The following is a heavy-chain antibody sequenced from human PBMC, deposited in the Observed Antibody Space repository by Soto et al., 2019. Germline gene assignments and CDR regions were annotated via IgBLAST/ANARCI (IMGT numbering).Heavy chain of an antibody. D-gene: IGHD6-19*01. J-gene: IGHJ5*02. Sequence: EVQLVESGGGLVQPGGSLRLSCAASGFTFNSYSMNWVRQAPGKGLEWVSYISSSSTTKYYTDSVKGRFTISRDNAKNALYLQMNSLRDDDTAVYYRARPSSGWESWFDPWGQGTLVTVSS. CDR2: ISSSSTTK. CDR3: ARPSSGWESWFDP. CDR1: GFTFNSYS. V-gene: IGHV3-48*02.